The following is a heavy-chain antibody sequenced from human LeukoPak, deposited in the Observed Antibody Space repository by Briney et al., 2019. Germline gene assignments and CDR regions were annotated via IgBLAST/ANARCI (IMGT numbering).Heavy chain of an antibody. J-gene: IGHJ4*02. CDR1: GFTFRTHA. Sequence: GGSPRLSCVAPGFTFRTHAMHWVRQAPDKGLQWVAVISHDERTKSYADSVKGRFTLSRDNPKNTLYLQMSSLRTEDTVVYYCTRGPNLDGSGRDYWGQGTLVTVSS. CDR3: TRGPNLDGSGRDY. D-gene: IGHD3-10*01. V-gene: IGHV3-30*04. CDR2: ISHDERTK.